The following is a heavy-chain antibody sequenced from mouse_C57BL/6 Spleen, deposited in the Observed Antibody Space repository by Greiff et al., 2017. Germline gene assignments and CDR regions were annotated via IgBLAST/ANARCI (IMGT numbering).Heavy chain of an antibody. Sequence: EVKLMESGPGLVKPSQSLSLTCSVTGYSITSGYYWNWIRQFPGNKLEWMGYISYDGSNNYNPSLKNRISITRDTSKNQFFLKLNSVTTEDTATYYCAREGGYYDFDYWGQGTTLTVSS. D-gene: IGHD2-3*01. J-gene: IGHJ2*01. CDR2: ISYDGSN. V-gene: IGHV3-6*01. CDR3: AREGGYYDFDY. CDR1: GYSITSGYY.